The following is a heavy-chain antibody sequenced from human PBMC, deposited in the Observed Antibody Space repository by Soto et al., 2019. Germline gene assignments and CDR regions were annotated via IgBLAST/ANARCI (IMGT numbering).Heavy chain of an antibody. V-gene: IGHV3-23*01. CDR2: ISGSGGST. J-gene: IGHJ6*02. Sequence: PGGSLRLSCAASGFTFSSYAMSWVRQAPGKGLEWVSAISGSGGSTYYADSVKGRFTISRDNSKNTLYLQMNSLRAEDTAVYYCAKAWVEMANNLYGMDVWGQGTTVTVSS. CDR3: AKAWVEMANNLYGMDV. CDR1: GFTFSSYA. D-gene: IGHD2-15*01.